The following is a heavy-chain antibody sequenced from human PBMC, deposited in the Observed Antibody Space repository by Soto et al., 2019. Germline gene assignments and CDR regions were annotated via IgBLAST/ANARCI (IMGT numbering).Heavy chain of an antibody. D-gene: IGHD1-26*01. V-gene: IGHV1-69*01. CDR3: ARGVGAYYFDY. J-gene: IGHJ4*02. CDR2: IIPIFGTT. Sequence: QVQLVQSGAEVKKPGSSVKVSCKASGGTFSTYAITWVRQAPGQGLEWLGGIIPIFGTTDYARKFQGRVTITAAESTGTVFIELSSLTSEDTAVYYCARGVGAYYFDYWGQGTLVTVSS. CDR1: GGTFSTYA.